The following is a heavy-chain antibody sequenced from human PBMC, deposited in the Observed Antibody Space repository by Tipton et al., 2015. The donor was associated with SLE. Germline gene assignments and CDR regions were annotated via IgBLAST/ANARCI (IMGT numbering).Heavy chain of an antibody. J-gene: IGHJ6*04. Sequence: TLSLTCTVSGGSISSYYWSWIRQPPGKGLEWIGNIYYTGRTTYNPSLKSRVTISLDTSKNQFSLKLSSVTAADTAVYYCARDEIVVIPAASYQYHYGMDVWGKGTTVTVSS. V-gene: IGHV4-59*01. CDR2: IYYTGRT. D-gene: IGHD2-2*01. CDR3: ARDEIVVIPAASYQYHYGMDV. CDR1: GGSISSYY.